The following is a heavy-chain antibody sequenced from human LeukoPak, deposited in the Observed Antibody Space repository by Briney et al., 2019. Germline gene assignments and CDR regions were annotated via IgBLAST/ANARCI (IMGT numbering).Heavy chain of an antibody. D-gene: IGHD5-24*01. CDR3: ARDWGDGYNYYYYYYMDV. J-gene: IGHJ6*03. V-gene: IGHV1-2*02. CDR2: INPNSGGT. CDR1: GYTFTGYY. Sequence: VASVKVSCKASGYTFTGYYMHWVRQAPGQGLEWMGWINPNSGGTNYAQKFQGRVTMTRDTSISTAYMELSRLRSDDTAVYYCARDWGDGYNYYYYYYMDVWGKGTTVTVSS.